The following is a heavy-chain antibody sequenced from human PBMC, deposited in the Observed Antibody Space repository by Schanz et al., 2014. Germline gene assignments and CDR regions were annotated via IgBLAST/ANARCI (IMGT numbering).Heavy chain of an antibody. V-gene: IGHV3-23*01. CDR3: AKSQGSSFDS. Sequence: EVQLLESGGGLVQPGGSLRLSCAASGFSFSDYYMSWIRQAPGKGLEWVSTIGTSGGTNYAESVKGRFTISRDNSKNTLYLQMNSLRAEDTAVYYCAKSQGSSFDSWGQGTLVTVSS. CDR1: GFSFSDYY. J-gene: IGHJ4*02. CDR2: IGTSGGT. D-gene: IGHD6-13*01.